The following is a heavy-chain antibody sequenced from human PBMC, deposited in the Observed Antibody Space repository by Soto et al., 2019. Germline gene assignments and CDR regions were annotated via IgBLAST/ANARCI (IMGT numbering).Heavy chain of an antibody. J-gene: IGHJ6*01. D-gene: IGHD4-4*01. Sequence: WVSLRLSCAASGFTFTNYAMSWVRQAPGKGLEWVSTIRVSDGSEKYACLVEGRFTISRDTSKNSLSLQMNSLTAEATPVYYCAVDYIRLNSLNSNHYPFVMDVWGQGTKVIVS. CDR2: IRVSDGSE. CDR1: GFTFTNYA. V-gene: IGHV3-23*01. CDR3: AVDYIRLNSLNSNHYPFVMDV.